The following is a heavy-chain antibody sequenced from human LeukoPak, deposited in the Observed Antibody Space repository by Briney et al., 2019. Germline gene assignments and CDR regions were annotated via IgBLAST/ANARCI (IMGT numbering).Heavy chain of an antibody. V-gene: IGHV3-53*01. CDR3: ARLSGSYAFDI. J-gene: IGHJ3*02. D-gene: IGHD1-26*01. Sequence: PGGSLRLSCAASGFTVSSNCMSWVRQTPGKGLEWVSVLYGGGSTYYADSVKGRFTISRDNSKNTLYLQMNSLGAEDTAVYYCARLSGSYAFDIWGQGTMVTVSS. CDR1: GFTVSSNC. CDR2: LYGGGST.